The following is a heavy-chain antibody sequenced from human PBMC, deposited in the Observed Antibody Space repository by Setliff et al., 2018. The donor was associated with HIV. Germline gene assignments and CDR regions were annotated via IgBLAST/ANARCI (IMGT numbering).Heavy chain of an antibody. Sequence: GGSLRLSCAASGFIFDDHAMHWVRQVPGKGLEWVSLITWNGDRAYYTGSVKGRFTVSRDNSKNTLYLHMNSLRAEDTSVYHCALVGGITVPPDGFDIWGQGTMVTVSS. D-gene: IGHD3-22*01. V-gene: IGHV3-43D*03. CDR2: ITWNGDRA. CDR3: ALVGGITVPPDGFDI. CDR1: GFIFDDHA. J-gene: IGHJ3*02.